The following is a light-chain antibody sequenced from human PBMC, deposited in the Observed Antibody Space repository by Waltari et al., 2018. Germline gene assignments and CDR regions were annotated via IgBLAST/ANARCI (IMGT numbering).Light chain of an antibody. J-gene: IGKJ2*01. V-gene: IGKV1-39*01. Sequence: DIQMTQTPSSLSASVGDRVTITYLASQSSSSYLKWYQQRPGKAPKLLIYAASSFQSGVPSRFSGSGSGTDFTLTISSLQPEDFATYYCQQSYSTPYTFGQGTKLEIK. CDR1: QSSSSY. CDR3: QQSYSTPYT. CDR2: AAS.